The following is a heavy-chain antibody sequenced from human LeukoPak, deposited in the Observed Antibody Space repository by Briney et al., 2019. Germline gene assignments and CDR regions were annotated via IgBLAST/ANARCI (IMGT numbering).Heavy chain of an antibody. CDR3: AREGITAMADAWNDY. CDR2: IGTTSNSM. Sequence: GGSLRLSCAASGLTFSSYSMNWVRQAPGKGLEWVSSIGTTSNSMYYADSLKGRFTISRDNAENSLYLQMNSLRVEDTAVYFCAREGITAMADAWNDYWGQGTLVTVSS. J-gene: IGHJ4*02. D-gene: IGHD5-18*01. CDR1: GLTFSSYS. V-gene: IGHV3-21*01.